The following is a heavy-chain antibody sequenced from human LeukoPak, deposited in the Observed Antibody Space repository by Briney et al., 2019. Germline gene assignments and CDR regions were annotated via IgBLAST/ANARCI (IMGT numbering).Heavy chain of an antibody. Sequence: GGSLRLSCAASGFTFSSYWMSWVRQAPGKGLEWVANIKQDGSEKYYVDSVKGRFTISRDNAKSSLYLQMNSLRAEDTAVYYCARVFEHYDFWSGYSYYYYMDVWGKGTTVTVSS. V-gene: IGHV3-7*01. J-gene: IGHJ6*03. CDR1: GFTFSSYW. CDR2: IKQDGSEK. D-gene: IGHD3-3*01. CDR3: ARVFEHYDFWSGYSYYYYMDV.